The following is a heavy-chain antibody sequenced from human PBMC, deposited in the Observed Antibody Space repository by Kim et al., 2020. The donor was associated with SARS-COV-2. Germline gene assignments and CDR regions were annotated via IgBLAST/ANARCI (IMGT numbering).Heavy chain of an antibody. CDR3: AKDPGAVVVVAASTNFDY. D-gene: IGHD2-15*01. J-gene: IGHJ4*02. Sequence: KGRFTISRDNSKNTLYLQMNSLRAEDTAVYYCAKDPGAVVVVAASTNFDYWGQGTLVTVSS. V-gene: IGHV3-30*02.